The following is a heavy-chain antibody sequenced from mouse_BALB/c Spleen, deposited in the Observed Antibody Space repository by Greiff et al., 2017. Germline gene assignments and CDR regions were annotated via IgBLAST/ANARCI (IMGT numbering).Heavy chain of an antibody. V-gene: IGHV1S81*02. D-gene: IGHD1-1*01. J-gene: IGHJ4*01. CDR1: GYTFTSYY. CDR2: INPSNGGT. CDR3: TRLYYYGSSYAMDY. Sequence: VHLVESGAELVKPGASVKLSCKASGYTFTSYYMYWVKQRPGQGLEWIGEINPSNGGTNFNEKFKSKATLTVDKSSSTAYMQLSSLTSEDSAVYYCTRLYYYGSSYAMDYWGQGTSVTVSS.